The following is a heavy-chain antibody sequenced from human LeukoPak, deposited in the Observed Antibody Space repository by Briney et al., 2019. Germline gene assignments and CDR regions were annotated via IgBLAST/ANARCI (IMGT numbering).Heavy chain of an antibody. V-gene: IGHV4-4*02. J-gene: IGHJ4*02. Sequence: PSGTLSLTCAVSGGSISSSNWWSWVRQPPGKGLEWIGEIYHSGSTNYNPSLKSRVTISVDKSKNQFSLKLSSVTAADTAVYYCARGRSGSYHSPFDYWGQGTLVTVSS. CDR1: GGSISSSNW. CDR2: IYHSGST. D-gene: IGHD1-26*01. CDR3: ARGRSGSYHSPFDY.